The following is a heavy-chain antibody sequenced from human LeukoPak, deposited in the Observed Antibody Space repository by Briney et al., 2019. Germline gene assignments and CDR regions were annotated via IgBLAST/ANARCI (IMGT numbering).Heavy chain of an antibody. D-gene: IGHD5-12*01. J-gene: IGHJ3*02. V-gene: IGHV1-46*01. Sequence: ASVKVSCKASGYTFTSYYIHWVRQAPGQGLEWMGIINPSGGSTSNAQKSQGRVTMTRDTSTSTVYVELSSLRSEDTAVYYCARVASSGNDAFDIWGQGTMVTVSS. CDR2: INPSGGST. CDR1: GYTFTSYY. CDR3: ARVASSGNDAFDI.